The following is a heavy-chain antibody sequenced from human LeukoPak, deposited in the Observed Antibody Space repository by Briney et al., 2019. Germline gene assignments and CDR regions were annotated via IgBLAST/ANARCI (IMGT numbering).Heavy chain of an antibody. CDR3: ARGDMVRASGAFDI. Sequence: SETLSLTCTVSGGSISSYYWSWIRQPPGKGLEWIGYIYYSGSTNYNPSLKSRVTISVDTSKNQFSLKLSSVTAADTAVYYCARGDMVRASGAFDIWGQGTKVTVSS. CDR2: IYYSGST. CDR1: GGSISSYY. V-gene: IGHV4-59*01. D-gene: IGHD3-10*01. J-gene: IGHJ3*02.